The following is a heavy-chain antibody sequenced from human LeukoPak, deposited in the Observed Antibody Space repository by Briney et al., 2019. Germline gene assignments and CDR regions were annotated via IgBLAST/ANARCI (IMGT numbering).Heavy chain of an antibody. V-gene: IGHV3-11*01. D-gene: IGHD3-10*01. J-gene: IGHJ4*02. Sequence: GSLRLSCAASGFTFSDYYMSWIRQAPGKGLEWVSYISSSGSTIYYADSVKGRFTISRDNAKNSLYLQMNSLRAEDTAVYYCARDGRPVITMVRGVIDYWGQGTLVTVSS. CDR1: GFTFSDYY. CDR2: ISSSGSTI. CDR3: ARDGRPVITMVRGVIDY.